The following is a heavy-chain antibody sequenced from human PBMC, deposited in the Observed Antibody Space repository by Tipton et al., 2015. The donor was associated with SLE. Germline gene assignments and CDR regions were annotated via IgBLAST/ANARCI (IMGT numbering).Heavy chain of an antibody. CDR2: ISDSGST. Sequence: TLSLTCTASGGPVRSHYWSWIRQSPGKGLEWIGYISDSGSTHYNPSLKSRVAISVDTSKNHFSLILTSVSAADTAVYYCARHSPNWFDPWGQGMLVTVSS. CDR3: ARHSPNWFDP. J-gene: IGHJ5*02. V-gene: IGHV4-59*08. CDR1: GGPVRSHY.